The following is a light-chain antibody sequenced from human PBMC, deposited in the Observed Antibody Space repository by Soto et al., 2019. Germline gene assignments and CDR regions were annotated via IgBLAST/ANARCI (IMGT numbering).Light chain of an antibody. Sequence: EIVLTQSPGTLYLSPGERATLSCRASQSGSSSYLAWYQQKPGQAPRLLIYGASSRATGIPDRFSGSGFGTDFTLTISRLEPEYFAVYYCQQYGSSPWAFGQGTKLEIK. CDR3: QQYGSSPWA. V-gene: IGKV3-20*01. CDR2: GAS. J-gene: IGKJ2*01. CDR1: QSGSSSY.